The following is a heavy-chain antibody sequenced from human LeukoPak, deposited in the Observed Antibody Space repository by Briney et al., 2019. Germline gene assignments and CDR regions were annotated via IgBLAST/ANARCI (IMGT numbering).Heavy chain of an antibody. V-gene: IGHV3-15*01. CDR3: TDEGRYSSGWYGGYCV. CDR1: GLSLTNAW. D-gene: IGHD6-19*01. CDR2: IKGENEGGTP. J-gene: IGHJ3*01. Sequence: GGSLTLSRAPSGLSLTNAWTRWVRPAPGKGREWGVCIKGENEGGTPDYPAPVKVRFTISRDDSKATLYLQMNSLKSEDTGVYYCTDEGRYSSGWYGGYCVWGQGTMVTVSS.